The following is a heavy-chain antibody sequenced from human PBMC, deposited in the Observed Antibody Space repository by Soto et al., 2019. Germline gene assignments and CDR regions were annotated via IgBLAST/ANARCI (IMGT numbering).Heavy chain of an antibody. D-gene: IGHD3-3*01. CDR3: ARVYYDFWSGYYPVPHDYYYYGMDV. Sequence: SVKVSCKASGGTFSSYAISWVRQAPGQGLEWMGGIIPIFGTANYAQKFQGRVTITADKSTSTAYMELSSLRSEDTAVYYCARVYYDFWSGYYPVPHDYYYYGMDVWGQGTTVTVSS. CDR2: IIPIFGTA. CDR1: GGTFSSYA. V-gene: IGHV1-69*06. J-gene: IGHJ6*02.